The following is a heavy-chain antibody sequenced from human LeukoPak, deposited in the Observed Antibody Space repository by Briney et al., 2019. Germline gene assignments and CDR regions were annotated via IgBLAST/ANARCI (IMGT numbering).Heavy chain of an antibody. CDR2: ISYSGST. D-gene: IGHD2-15*01. J-gene: IGHJ4*02. Sequence: SQTLSLTCTVSGGSVTSGSYYWSWIRQLPGRGLEWIGYISYSGSTNYNPSLKSRVTISVDTSKNQFSLKLSSVTAADTAVYYCVTNSIGYCSGGNCYQVSDSWGQGTLVTVSS. V-gene: IGHV4-61*01. CDR3: VTNSIGYCSGGNCYQVSDS. CDR1: GGSVTSGSYY.